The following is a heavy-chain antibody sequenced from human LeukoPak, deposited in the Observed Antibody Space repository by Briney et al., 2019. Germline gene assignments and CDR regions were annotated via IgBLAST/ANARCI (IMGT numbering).Heavy chain of an antibody. CDR3: ARDLDPPPFYGDYEY. J-gene: IGHJ4*02. CDR2: IKQDGSEK. D-gene: IGHD4-17*01. Sequence: GGSLRLSCAASGFTFSSYSMNWVRQAPGKGLEWVANIKQDGSEKYYVDSVKGRFTISRDNAKNSLYLQMNSLRAEDTAVYYCARDLDPPPFYGDYEYWGQGTLVTVSS. CDR1: GFTFSSYS. V-gene: IGHV3-7*01.